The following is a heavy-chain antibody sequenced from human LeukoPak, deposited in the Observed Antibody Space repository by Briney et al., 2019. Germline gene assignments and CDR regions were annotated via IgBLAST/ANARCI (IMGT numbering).Heavy chain of an antibody. J-gene: IGHJ3*02. CDR2: IYYSGST. V-gene: IGHV4-59*11. Sequence: PSETLSLTCTVSGGSTSSHYWSWIRQPPGKGLEWIGYIYYSGSTYYNPSLKSRVTISVDTSKNQFSLKLSSVTAADTAVYYCARDSGSGGLRNWNDNAFDIWGQGTMVTVSS. D-gene: IGHD1-1*01. CDR3: ARDSGSGGLRNWNDNAFDI. CDR1: GGSTSSHY.